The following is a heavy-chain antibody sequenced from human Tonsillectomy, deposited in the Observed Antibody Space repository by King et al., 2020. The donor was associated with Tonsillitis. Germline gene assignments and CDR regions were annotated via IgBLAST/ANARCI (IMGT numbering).Heavy chain of an antibody. V-gene: IGHV3-64*01. Sequence: VQLVESGGGLVQPGGSLRLSCAASGFTFSSHAMHWVRQAPGKGLEYVSAISSDGGSTYYVNSVKGRFTISRDNSTNTLYLQMGSLRAEDMAVYYGARDEGDGYNWYYYYMDVWGKGTTVTVSS. D-gene: IGHD5-24*01. J-gene: IGHJ6*03. CDR3: ARDEGDGYNWYYYYMDV. CDR1: GFTFSSHA. CDR2: ISSDGGST.